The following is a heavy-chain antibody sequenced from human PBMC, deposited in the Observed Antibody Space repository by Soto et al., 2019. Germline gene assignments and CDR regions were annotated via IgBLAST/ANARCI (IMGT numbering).Heavy chain of an antibody. V-gene: IGHV1-8*01. J-gene: IGHJ6*02. D-gene: IGHD1-1*01. CDR2: MNPNRGNT. CDR1: GYTFTSYD. Sequence: QVQLVQSGAEVKKPGASVKVSCKASGYTFTSYDINWVRQATGQGLEWMGWMNPNRGNTVYAQHCQDRRHLTRNTSISTAYMELSSLRSEATAVYYCARERNMYGMDVWGQGTTVTVSS. CDR3: ARERNMYGMDV.